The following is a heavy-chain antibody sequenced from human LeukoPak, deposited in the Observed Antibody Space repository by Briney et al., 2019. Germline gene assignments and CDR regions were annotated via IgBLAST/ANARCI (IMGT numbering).Heavy chain of an antibody. CDR2: IYYSGST. V-gene: IGHV4-61*01. Sequence: SDTLSLTCAVSGYSISSSYYWSWIRQPPGKGLEWIGYIYYSGSTNYNPSLKSRVTISVDTSKNQFSLKLSSVTAADTAVYYCARENTGYYDFWSGYSNWFDPWGQGTLVTVSS. CDR3: ARENTGYYDFWSGYSNWFDP. J-gene: IGHJ5*02. CDR1: GYSISSSYY. D-gene: IGHD3-3*01.